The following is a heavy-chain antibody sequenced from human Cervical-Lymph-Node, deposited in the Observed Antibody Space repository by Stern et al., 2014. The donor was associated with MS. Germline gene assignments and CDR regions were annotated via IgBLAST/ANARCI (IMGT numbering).Heavy chain of an antibody. CDR1: GFTFSNYA. CDR3: ARDSSPPGFCRSTTCSLNFDS. D-gene: IGHD2-2*01. V-gene: IGHV3-30*04. CDR2: ISNDGRYK. J-gene: IGHJ4*02. Sequence: QMQLVQSGGGVVQPGRSLRLSCAASGFTFSNYAMHWVRQAPGKGLEWVSLISNDGRYKDLADSVKSRFTISRDNSNNTLYLQMSNLRAEDTAVYYCARDSSPPGFCRSTTCSLNFDSWGQGTLVIVSS.